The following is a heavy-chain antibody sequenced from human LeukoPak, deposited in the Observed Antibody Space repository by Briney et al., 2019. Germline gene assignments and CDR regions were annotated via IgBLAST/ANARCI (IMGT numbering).Heavy chain of an antibody. D-gene: IGHD6-19*01. Sequence: GVSLTLSCATSGFTFSDHYMDWVRQAPGKGLEWVSRTRDKGNCYSTEYAASVKGRFTMPRDESNNSMYLQMKGLKTEDTAVYYCARDGAVAGYTYFDYWGQGTLVTVSS. CDR3: ARDGAVAGYTYFDY. CDR2: TRDKGNCYST. CDR1: GFTFSDHY. V-gene: IGHV3-72*01. J-gene: IGHJ4*02.